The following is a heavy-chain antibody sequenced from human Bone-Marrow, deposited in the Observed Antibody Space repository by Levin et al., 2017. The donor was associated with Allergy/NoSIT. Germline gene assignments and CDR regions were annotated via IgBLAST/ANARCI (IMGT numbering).Heavy chain of an antibody. CDR3: ARGSRSSVTTFAHFDP. D-gene: IGHD4-17*01. Sequence: KASETLSLTCVVFGGSFNGYDWSWIRQSPEKGLEWIGEFQVSGTTNYNPSLKSRVTISMDTSKNQFSLKMNSVTAADTAVYYCARGSRSSVTTFAHFDPWGQGTLVTVSS. CDR1: GGSFNGYD. J-gene: IGHJ5*02. CDR2: FQVSGTT. V-gene: IGHV4-34*01.